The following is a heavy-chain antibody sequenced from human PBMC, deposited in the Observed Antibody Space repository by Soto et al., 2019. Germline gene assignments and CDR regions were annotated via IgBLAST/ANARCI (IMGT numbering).Heavy chain of an antibody. CDR1: GGSISSYY. Sequence: PSETLSLTCTVSGGSISSYYWSWIRQPPGKGLEWIGYIYYSGSTNYNPSLNGRVTISVDTSKNQFSLKLSSVTAADTAVYYCASRRDSSGYLGAFDIWGQGTMVTVSS. D-gene: IGHD3-22*01. V-gene: IGHV4-59*01. CDR3: ASRRDSSGYLGAFDI. J-gene: IGHJ3*02. CDR2: IYYSGST.